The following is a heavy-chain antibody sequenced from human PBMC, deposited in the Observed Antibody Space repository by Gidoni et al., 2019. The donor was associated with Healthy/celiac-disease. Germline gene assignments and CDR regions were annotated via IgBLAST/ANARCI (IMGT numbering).Heavy chain of an antibody. Sequence: EVQLVESGGGLVKPGGSMRLSCAASGFTFSSYSMNWVRQAPGKGLEWVSSISSSSSYISYADSVKGRFTISRDNAKNSLYLQMNSLRAEDTAVYYCARVSYSSSWLTIDYWGQGTLVTVSS. CDR3: ARVSYSSSWLTIDY. D-gene: IGHD6-13*01. J-gene: IGHJ4*02. V-gene: IGHV3-21*01. CDR2: ISSSSSYI. CDR1: GFTFSSYS.